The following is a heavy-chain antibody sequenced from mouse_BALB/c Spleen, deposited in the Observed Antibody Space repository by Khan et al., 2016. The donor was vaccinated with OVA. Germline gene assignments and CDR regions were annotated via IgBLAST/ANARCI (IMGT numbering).Heavy chain of an antibody. V-gene: IGHV2-6-2*01. J-gene: IGHJ4*01. CDR1: GFSLTSYA. CDR3: ARHQFPLSMDS. Sequence: QVQLKQSGPDLVAPSQSLSITCTVSGFSLTSYAIHWVRQPPGKGLEWLVVIWSDGSTTYNSDLKSRLSISKDNSTCQVSLKINSLQTDDTAMYYCARHQFPLSMDSWGQGTSVTVSS. CDR2: IWSDGST.